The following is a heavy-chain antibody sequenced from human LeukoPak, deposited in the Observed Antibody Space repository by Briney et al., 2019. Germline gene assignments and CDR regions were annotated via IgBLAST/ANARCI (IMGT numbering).Heavy chain of an antibody. Sequence: SVKVSCKVSGGTFSSYAISWVRQAPGQGLEWMGRIIPILGIANYAQKFQGRVTITADKSTSTAYMELSSLRSEDTAVYYCARDADILNGQENTFGYWGQGTLVTVSS. D-gene: IGHD3-9*01. J-gene: IGHJ4*02. CDR3: ARDADILNGQENTFGY. CDR1: GGTFSSYA. V-gene: IGHV1-69*04. CDR2: IIPILGIA.